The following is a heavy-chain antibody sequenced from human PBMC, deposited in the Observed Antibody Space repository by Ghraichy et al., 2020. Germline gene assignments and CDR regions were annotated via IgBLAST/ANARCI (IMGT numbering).Heavy chain of an antibody. CDR3: ARQVNVKYSSGPEYYFDY. D-gene: IGHD6-19*01. Sequence: ASVKVSCKASGYTFTGYYMHWVRQAPGQGLEWMGRINPNSGGTNYAQKFQGRVTMTRDTSISTAYMELSRLRSDDTAVYYCARQVNVKYSSGPEYYFDYWGQGTLVTVSS. J-gene: IGHJ4*02. CDR2: INPNSGGT. CDR1: GYTFTGYY. V-gene: IGHV1-2*06.